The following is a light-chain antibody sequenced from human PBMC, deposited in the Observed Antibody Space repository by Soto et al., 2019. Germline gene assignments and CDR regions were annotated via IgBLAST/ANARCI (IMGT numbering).Light chain of an antibody. CDR3: LQDYNYPPT. J-gene: IGKJ5*01. Sequence: AIQMTQSPSSQSASVGDRVTITCRASQAIRNALGWYQQKPGKAPKLLIYAASSLQSGGPSRFSGSGSGTDFTLTISSLQAEDFATYYCLQDYNYPPTFGQGTRLEIK. CDR2: AAS. V-gene: IGKV1-6*02. CDR1: QAIRNA.